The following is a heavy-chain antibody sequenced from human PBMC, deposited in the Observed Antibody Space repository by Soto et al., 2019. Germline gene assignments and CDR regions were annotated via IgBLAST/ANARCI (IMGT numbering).Heavy chain of an antibody. CDR2: ISWNSGNI. CDR3: AKSPTPLYCGWYYYMDV. D-gene: IGHD2-21*01. V-gene: IGHV3-9*01. CDR1: GFTFGDYA. J-gene: IGHJ6*03. Sequence: DVQLVESGGGLVQPGRSLRLSCAASGFTFGDYAMHWVRQAPGKGLEWVSGISWNSGNIGYADSVKGRFTISRDNAENSLYMQMNSLRAEDTALYYCAKSPTPLYCGWYYYMDVWGKGTTVTVSS.